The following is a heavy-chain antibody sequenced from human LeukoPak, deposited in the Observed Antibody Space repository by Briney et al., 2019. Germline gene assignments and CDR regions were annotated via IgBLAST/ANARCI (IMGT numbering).Heavy chain of an antibody. CDR1: GGSFSGYY. Sequence: PSETLSLTCAVYGGSFSGYYWSWLRQPPGKGLEWIGEINHSGSTNSNPSLKSRVTISVDTSKNQFSLKLSSVTAADTAVYYCARGKLLWFGELSRYYFDYWGQGTLVTVSS. V-gene: IGHV4-34*01. CDR3: ARGKLLWFGELSRYYFDY. CDR2: INHSGST. J-gene: IGHJ4*02. D-gene: IGHD3-10*01.